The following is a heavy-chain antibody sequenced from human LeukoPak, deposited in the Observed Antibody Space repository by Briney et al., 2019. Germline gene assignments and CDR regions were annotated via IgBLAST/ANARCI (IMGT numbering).Heavy chain of an antibody. CDR3: ARENYDSSGYPRRPTYYFDY. CDR2: ISYDGSNK. D-gene: IGHD3-22*01. CDR1: GFTFSSYA. V-gene: IGHV3-30*04. J-gene: IGHJ4*02. Sequence: PGGSLRLSCAASGFTFSSYAMHWVRQAPGKGLEWVAVISYDGSNKYYADSVKGRFTISRDNAKNSLYLQMNSLRAEDTAVYYCARENYDSSGYPRRPTYYFDYWGQGTLVTVSS.